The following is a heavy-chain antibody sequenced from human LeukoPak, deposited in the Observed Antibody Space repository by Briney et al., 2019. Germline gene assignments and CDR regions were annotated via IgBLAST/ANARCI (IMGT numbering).Heavy chain of an antibody. J-gene: IGHJ3*02. CDR2: LDSTDRT. D-gene: IGHD1-26*01. Sequence: GGSLRLSCAASGFSNITTYMSWVRQAPGKGPEWVAILDSTDRTYYGDSVKGRFTISRDNSKNTLYLQMNSLIAEDTAVYYCARTIVGATNDAFDIWGQGTMVTVSS. CDR1: GFSNITTY. CDR3: ARTIVGATNDAFDI. V-gene: IGHV3-53*01.